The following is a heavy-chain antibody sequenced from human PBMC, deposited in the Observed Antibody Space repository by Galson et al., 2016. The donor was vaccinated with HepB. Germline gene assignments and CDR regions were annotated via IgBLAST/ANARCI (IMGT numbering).Heavy chain of an antibody. CDR2: IYYNGRT. D-gene: IGHD6-19*01. CDR3: ARHAPNEGSGWILYFDL. CDR1: GGSISSSSDY. Sequence: TLSLTCTVSGGSISSSSDYWGWIRQPPGKGLEWIGSIYYNGRTYNNPSLRSRVSISVDTSKNQFSLKLTSVTAADTGVYYCARHAPNEGSGWILYFDLWGRGTLVTVSS. V-gene: IGHV4-39*01. J-gene: IGHJ2*01.